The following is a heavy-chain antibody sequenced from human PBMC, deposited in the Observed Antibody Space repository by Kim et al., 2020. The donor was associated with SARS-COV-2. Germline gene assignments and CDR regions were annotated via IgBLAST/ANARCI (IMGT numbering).Heavy chain of an antibody. D-gene: IGHD1-1*01. CDR2: IYYTGAT. CDR3: ASPLVTGYPYHMDV. V-gene: IGHV4-39*01. J-gene: IGHJ6*03. CDR1: GGSISSSRYY. Sequence: SETLSLTCTVSGGSISSSRYYWGWIRQPPGKGLEWIGSIYYTGATYYNPSLNSRVSISLDTSKNQFSLQLRSVTAADTAVFYCASPLVTGYPYHMDVWG.